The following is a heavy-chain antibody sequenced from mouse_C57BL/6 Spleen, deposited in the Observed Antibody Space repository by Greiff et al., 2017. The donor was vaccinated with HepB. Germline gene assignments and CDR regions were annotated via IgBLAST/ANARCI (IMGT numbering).Heavy chain of an antibody. CDR3: ARLDGYYVDY. CDR1: GFTFSDYG. V-gene: IGHV5-17*01. D-gene: IGHD2-3*01. Sequence: DVKLVESGGGLVKPGGSLKLSCAASGFTFSDYGMHWVRQAPEKGLEWVAYISSGSSTIYYADTVKGRFTISRDNAKNTLFLQMTSLRSEDTAMYYCARLDGYYVDYGGQGTTLTVSS. CDR2: ISSGSSTI. J-gene: IGHJ2*01.